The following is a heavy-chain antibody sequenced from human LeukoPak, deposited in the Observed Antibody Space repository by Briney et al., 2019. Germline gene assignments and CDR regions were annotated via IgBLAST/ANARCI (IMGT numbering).Heavy chain of an antibody. CDR3: ARAWQRYSSSWYSWFDP. J-gene: IGHJ5*02. CDR2: ISAYNGNT. CDR1: GYTFTSYG. V-gene: IGHV1-18*01. Sequence: GASVKVSCKASGYTFTSYGISWVRQAPGQGLEWMGWISAYNGNTNYAQKLQGRVTMTTDTSTSTAYMELSSLRSEDTAVYYCARAWQRYSSSWYSWFDPWGQGTLVTVSS. D-gene: IGHD6-13*01.